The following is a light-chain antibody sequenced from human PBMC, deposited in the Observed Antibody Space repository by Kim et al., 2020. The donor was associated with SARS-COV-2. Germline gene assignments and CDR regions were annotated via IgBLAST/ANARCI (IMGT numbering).Light chain of an antibody. CDR3: QQYYSTRT. CDR1: QSVLYSSNNKNY. J-gene: IGKJ1*01. CDR2: WAS. Sequence: RATINCKSSQSVLYSSNNKNYLAWYQQKPGQPPKLLIYWASTRESGVPGRFSGSGSGTDFTLTISSLQAEDVAVYYCQQYYSTRTFGQGTKVDIK. V-gene: IGKV4-1*01.